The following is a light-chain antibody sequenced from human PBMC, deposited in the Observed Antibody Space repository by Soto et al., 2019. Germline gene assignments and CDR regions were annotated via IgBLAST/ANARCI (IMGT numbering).Light chain of an antibody. CDR2: GAS. Sequence: EIVMTQSPATLSVSPGERATLSCRASQSVSSNLAWYQQKPDQAPRLLIYGASTRATGIPARFSGSGSGTEFNLTISSLQSEDFAVYYCQQYNNAGTFGQGTKVEIK. CDR1: QSVSSN. V-gene: IGKV3-15*01. CDR3: QQYNNAGT. J-gene: IGKJ1*01.